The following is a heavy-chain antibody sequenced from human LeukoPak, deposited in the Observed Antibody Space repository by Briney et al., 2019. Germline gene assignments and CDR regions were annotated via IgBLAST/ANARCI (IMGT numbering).Heavy chain of an antibody. CDR2: IHSSGST. CDR1: GGSISSGSYY. J-gene: IGHJ4*02. V-gene: IGHV4-61*02. D-gene: IGHD3-22*01. Sequence: PSQTLSLICTVSGGSISSGSYYWSWIRQPAGKGLEWVGRIHSSGSTNYNPSLKSRVTISVDTSKNQFSLKLSSVTAADTAVYYCARGSGYDTSGDYYAFDYWGQGTLVTVSS. CDR3: ARGSGYDTSGDYYAFDY.